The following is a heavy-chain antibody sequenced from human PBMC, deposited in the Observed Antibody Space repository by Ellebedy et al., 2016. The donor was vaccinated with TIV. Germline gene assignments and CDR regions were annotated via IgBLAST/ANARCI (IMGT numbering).Heavy chain of an antibody. CDR3: AREPTTVVSPCDY. CDR2: ISRSSSII. Sequence: GESLKISCAASGFTFSGYSMNWVRQAPGEGLEWVSYISRSSSIIYYADSVKGRFTISRDNAKNALFLQMNSLRAEDTAVYYCAREPTTVVSPCDYWGQGTLVSVSS. V-gene: IGHV3-48*04. CDR1: GFTFSGYS. D-gene: IGHD4-23*01. J-gene: IGHJ4*02.